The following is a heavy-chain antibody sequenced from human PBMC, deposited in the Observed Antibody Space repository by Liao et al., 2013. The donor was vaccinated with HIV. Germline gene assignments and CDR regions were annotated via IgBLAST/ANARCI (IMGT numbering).Heavy chain of an antibody. J-gene: IGHJ1*01. CDR2: IYTSGSS. V-gene: IGHV4-4*07. D-gene: IGHD1-26*01. CDR1: GGSITGYS. Sequence: QVQLQESGPGLVKPSETLSLICTVSGGSITGYSWTWIRQPAGKGLEWIGRIYTSGSSNYNASLKSRVTMSVDTSKNQISLRLTSVTAADTAVYYCAREGAVGWDHWGQGTLVTVSS. CDR3: AREGAVGWDH.